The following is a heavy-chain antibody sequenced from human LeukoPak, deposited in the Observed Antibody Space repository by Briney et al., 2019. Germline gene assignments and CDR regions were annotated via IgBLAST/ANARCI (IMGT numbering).Heavy chain of an antibody. CDR2: IKYDGCEK. D-gene: IGHD2-2*02. V-gene: IGHV3-7*01. CDR3: ARGWGDCSTVSCYTGGDVFDI. Sequence: GGSLRLSCGASGFRFSYYWMTWVRQGPRKGLEWVANIKYDGCEKHYVESVKGRFTISRDNAKNSLYLQMDSLRVEDTAVYFCARGWGDCSTVSCYTGGDVFDIWGQGTKVTVSS. J-gene: IGHJ3*02. CDR1: GFRFSYYW.